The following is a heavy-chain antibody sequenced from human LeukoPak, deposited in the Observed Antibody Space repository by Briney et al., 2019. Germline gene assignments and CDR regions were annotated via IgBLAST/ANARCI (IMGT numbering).Heavy chain of an antibody. Sequence: GGSLRLSCAGSGFIFSSYWMSWVRQAPGKGLEWVANIKEDGSEKYYVDSVKGRFTTSRDNAKNSLYLQMNSLRAEDTAVYYCARDLVVAASDYWGQGTLVTVSS. CDR1: GFIFSSYW. D-gene: IGHD2-15*01. CDR2: IKEDGSEK. CDR3: ARDLVVAASDY. V-gene: IGHV3-7*01. J-gene: IGHJ4*02.